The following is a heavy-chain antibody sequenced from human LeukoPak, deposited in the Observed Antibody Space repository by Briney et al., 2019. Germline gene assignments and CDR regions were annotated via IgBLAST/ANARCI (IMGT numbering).Heavy chain of an antibody. V-gene: IGHV4-30-2*01. CDR2: IYHSRST. D-gene: IGHD3-9*01. CDR1: GGSISSGGYS. J-gene: IGHJ3*02. CDR3: ASSPTYYDILTGYYLDAFDI. Sequence: SQTLSLTCAVSGGSISSGGYSWSWIRQPPGKGLEWVGYIYHSRSTYYNPSLKRRATISVDSSKNPFSLKLSSVTAADTAVYYCASSPTYYDILTGYYLDAFDIWGQRTMVTVSS.